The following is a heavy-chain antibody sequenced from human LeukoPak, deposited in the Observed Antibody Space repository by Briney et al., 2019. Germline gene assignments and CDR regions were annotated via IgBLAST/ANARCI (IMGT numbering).Heavy chain of an antibody. J-gene: IGHJ3*02. CDR2: MNPNSGNT. CDR3: ARVGSYFNLGAAFDI. D-gene: IGHD1-26*01. CDR1: GYTFTSYD. Sequence: GASVRVSCKASGYTFTSYDINWVRQATGQGLEWMGWMNPNSGNTGYAQKFQGRVTMTRNTSISTAYMELSSLRSEDTAVYYCARVGSYFNLGAAFDIWGQGTMVTVSS. V-gene: IGHV1-8*01.